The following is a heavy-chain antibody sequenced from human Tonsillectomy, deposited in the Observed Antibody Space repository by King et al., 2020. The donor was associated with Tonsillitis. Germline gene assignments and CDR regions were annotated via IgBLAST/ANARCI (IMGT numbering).Heavy chain of an antibody. CDR2: IYWDDDK. CDR3: AHRPGYYYDSSAYFDY. D-gene: IGHD3-22*01. V-gene: IGHV2-5*02. CDR1: GFSLSTSGVG. J-gene: IGHJ4*02. Sequence: TLKESGPTLVKPTQTLTLTCTFSGFSLSTSGVGVGWIRQPPGKALEWLALIYWDDDKRYSPSLKSRLTITKDTSKNQVVLTMTNMVPVDTATYYGAHRPGYYYDSSAYFDYWGQGTLVTVSS.